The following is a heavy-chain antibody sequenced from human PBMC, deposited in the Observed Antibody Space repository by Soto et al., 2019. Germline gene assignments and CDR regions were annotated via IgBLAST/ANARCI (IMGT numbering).Heavy chain of an antibody. D-gene: IGHD2-2*01. CDR3: ARVNNVVPATKFAFDI. CDR2: IYYIGST. J-gene: IGHJ3*02. V-gene: IGHV4-31*03. Sequence: QVQLQESGPGLVKPSQPLSLTCTVSGGSISSGDYYWSWIRQHPGKGLEWIGYIYYIGSTYYNTSLKSRVTISVDTSKNRIAMKLSSVTAADTAVYYWARVNNVVPATKFAFDICGQGTMVTVSS. CDR1: GGSISSGDYY.